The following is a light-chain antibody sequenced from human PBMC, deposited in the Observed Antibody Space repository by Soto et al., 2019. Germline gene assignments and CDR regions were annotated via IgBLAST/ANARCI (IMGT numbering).Light chain of an antibody. CDR2: AVS. Sequence: QAVLTQPPSASGSPGQSVTISCTGTSSDVGAYDYVSWYQQHPGKAPKLIIYAVSKRPSGVPDRFSVSKSGNTASLTVSGLQTEDEADYYCSSYVGNDNLVFGGGTKLTVL. V-gene: IGLV2-8*01. CDR1: SSDVGAYDY. J-gene: IGLJ2*01. CDR3: SSYVGNDNLV.